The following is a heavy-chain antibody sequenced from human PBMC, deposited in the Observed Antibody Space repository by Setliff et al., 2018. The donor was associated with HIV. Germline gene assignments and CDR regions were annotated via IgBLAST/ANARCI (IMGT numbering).Heavy chain of an antibody. V-gene: IGHV4-61*03. CDR1: GDSVSSRDYY. CDR3: AQLGMVDDFDY. J-gene: IGHJ4*02. Sequence: PSETLSLTCTVSGDSVSSRDYYWSWIRQPPGKGLDWIGYNYYSRSYNYNPTIRSRVTISVDTSKIHLTLTLRSVTAADTALYYCAQLGMVDDFDYWGQGTLVTVSS. CDR2: NYYSRSY. D-gene: IGHD1-1*01.